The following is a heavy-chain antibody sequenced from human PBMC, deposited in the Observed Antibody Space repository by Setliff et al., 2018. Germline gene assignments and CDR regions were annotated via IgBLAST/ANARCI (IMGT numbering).Heavy chain of an antibody. CDR2: IIPILGTT. D-gene: IGHD6-19*01. CDR3: ASALIRRVAVAGKSQFDY. CDR1: GGFSTHA. J-gene: IGHJ4*01. Sequence: GASVKVSCKASGGFSTHAISWVRQVPGQGLEWMGGIIPILGTTDYAQNFQGRVTITTDESTSSAYLEMSNLRTEDTAVYYCASALIRRVAVAGKSQFDYWGQGTLVPVSS. V-gene: IGHV1-69*05.